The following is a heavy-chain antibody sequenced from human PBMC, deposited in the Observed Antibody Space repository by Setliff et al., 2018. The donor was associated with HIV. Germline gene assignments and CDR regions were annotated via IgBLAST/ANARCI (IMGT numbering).Heavy chain of an antibody. CDR2: IYYSGST. V-gene: IGHV4-39*01. J-gene: IGHJ6*03. Sequence: PSETLSLTCTVSGGSISSSSYSWGWVRQPPGKGLEWIGHIYYSGSTFNNPSLKSRVTISVDTSKNQFSLKVSSVTAADTALYYCASHQHNFTGYYYYYYYMAVWGRGTMVTVSS. CDR1: GGSISSSSYS. D-gene: IGHD3-9*01. CDR3: ASHQHNFTGYYYYYYYMAV.